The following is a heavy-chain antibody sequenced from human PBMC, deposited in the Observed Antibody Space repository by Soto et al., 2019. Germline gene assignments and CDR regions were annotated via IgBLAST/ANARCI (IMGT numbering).Heavy chain of an antibody. J-gene: IGHJ6*02. Sequence: PGGSLRLSCEVSGLTFNTSGMHWVRQAPGKGLEWLAVISYDGATQYYGDTVKGRFTISRDNSKNTLFLHMGRLRAEDTAMYYCATGARVTNYLYYGMDVWGLGTTVTVSS. D-gene: IGHD2-21*02. CDR1: GLTFNTSG. CDR2: ISYDGATQ. CDR3: ATGARVTNYLYYGMDV. V-gene: IGHV3-30*03.